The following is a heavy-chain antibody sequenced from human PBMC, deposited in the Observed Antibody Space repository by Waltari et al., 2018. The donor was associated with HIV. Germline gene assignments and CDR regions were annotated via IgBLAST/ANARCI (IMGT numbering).Heavy chain of an antibody. CDR1: GFTCSSYL. Sequence: EVQLVESGGGLVQPGGSLRLSCAASGFTCSSYLMHWVRQAPGKGRVWVSRINSDGSSTSYADSVKGRFTISRDNAKNTLYLQMNSLRAEDTAVYYCARERDYYDSSGYPLYNWFDPWGQGTLVTVSS. CDR3: ARERDYYDSSGYPLYNWFDP. D-gene: IGHD3-22*01. V-gene: IGHV3-74*01. J-gene: IGHJ5*02. CDR2: INSDGSST.